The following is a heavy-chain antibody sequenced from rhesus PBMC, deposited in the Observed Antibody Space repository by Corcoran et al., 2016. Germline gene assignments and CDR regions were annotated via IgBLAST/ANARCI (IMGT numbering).Heavy chain of an antibody. V-gene: IGHV4-169*02. CDR1: GGSISSSY. J-gene: IGHJ4*01. CDR3: ARDRGYCSSTYCSSGYFDY. Sequence: QLQLQESGPGLVKPSETLSVTCAVSGGSISSSYWSWIRQAPGKGLEWIGYIYGSGSRTNYNPSLKSRVTLSVDTSKNQLSLKLSSVTTADTAVYYCARDRGYCSSTYCSSGYFDYWGQGVLVTVSS. D-gene: IGHD2-15*01. CDR2: IYGSGSRT.